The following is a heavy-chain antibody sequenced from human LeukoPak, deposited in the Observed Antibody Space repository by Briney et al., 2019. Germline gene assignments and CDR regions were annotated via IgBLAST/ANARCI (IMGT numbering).Heavy chain of an antibody. CDR3: VREGLHAFDI. V-gene: IGHV3-69-1*01. J-gene: IGHJ3*02. CDR1: GFTFSSYA. CDR2: ISSSSTV. Sequence: MPGGSLRLSCAASGFTFSSYAMSWVRQAPGKGLEWVSSISSSSTVYYADSVKGRFTISRDNAEKSLYLQMNSLRADDTAVYYCVREGLHAFDIWGQGTMVIVSA.